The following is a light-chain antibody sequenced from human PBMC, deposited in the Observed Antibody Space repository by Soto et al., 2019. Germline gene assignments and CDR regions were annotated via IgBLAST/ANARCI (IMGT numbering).Light chain of an antibody. V-gene: IGLV1-44*01. CDR2: SNN. J-gene: IGLJ1*01. CDR3: AAWDDSLNGYV. CDR1: SSNIGSNT. Sequence: HSVLTQPPSASGTPGQRVTSSCSGSSSNIGSNTVNWYQQLPGTAPKLLIYSNNQRPSGVPDRFSGSKSGTSASLAISGLQSEDEADYYCAAWDDSLNGYVFGTGAKVTVL.